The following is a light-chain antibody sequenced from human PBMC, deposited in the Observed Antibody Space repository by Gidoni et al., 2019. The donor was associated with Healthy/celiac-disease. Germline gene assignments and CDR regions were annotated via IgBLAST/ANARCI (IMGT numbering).Light chain of an antibody. CDR1: KLGDKY. V-gene: IGLV3-1*01. Sequence: SYELTPPPPASVSPGQTASITCSGDKLGDKYACWYQQKPGQSPVLVIYQDSKRPSGIPERFSGSNSGNTATLTISGTQAMDEADYYCQAWDSSTVVFGGGTKLT. CDR2: QDS. CDR3: QAWDSSTVV. J-gene: IGLJ2*01.